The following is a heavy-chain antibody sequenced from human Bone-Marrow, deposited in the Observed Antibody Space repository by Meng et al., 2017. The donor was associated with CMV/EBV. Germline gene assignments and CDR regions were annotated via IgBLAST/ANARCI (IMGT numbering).Heavy chain of an antibody. D-gene: IGHD3-3*01. Sequence: GESLKIFCAASGFTVSSNYMSWVRQAPGKGLEWVSVIYSGGSTYYADAVKGRFTISRDNSKNTLYLQQNSLRAEDTAVYYCARLYYDFWSGYHYYFDYRGQGTLVTVSS. J-gene: IGHJ4*02. CDR3: ARLYYDFWSGYHYYFDY. CDR1: GFTVSSNY. CDR2: IYSGGST. V-gene: IGHV3-53*01.